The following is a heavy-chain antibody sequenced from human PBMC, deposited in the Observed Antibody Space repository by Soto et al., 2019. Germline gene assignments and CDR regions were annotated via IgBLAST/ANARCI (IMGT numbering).Heavy chain of an antibody. CDR3: ARVPDR. Sequence: SDTLSLTCAVSGGSISSGGYSWSWIRQPPGKGLEWIGYIYHSGNTYYNPSLKSRVTISVDRSKNQFSLKLSSVTAADTDVYYCARVPDRWGQGTLVTV. D-gene: IGHD2-2*01. V-gene: IGHV4-30-2*01. CDR2: IYHSGNT. J-gene: IGHJ5*02. CDR1: GGSISSGGYS.